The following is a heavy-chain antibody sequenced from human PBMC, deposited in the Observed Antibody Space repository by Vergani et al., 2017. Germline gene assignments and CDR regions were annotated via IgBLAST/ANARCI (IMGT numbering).Heavy chain of an antibody. Sequence: EVQLVESGGGLVQPGRSLRLSCAASGFTFDYYAMHLVRQAPGKGLEWVSGISWNSGSIGYADSVKGRFTISRDNAKNSLYLQMNSLRAEETALYYCAKGGAWELRAYFQHWGQGTLVTVSS. J-gene: IGHJ1*01. CDR1: GFTFDYYA. V-gene: IGHV3-9*01. CDR2: ISWNSGSI. D-gene: IGHD1-26*01. CDR3: AKGGAWELRAYFQH.